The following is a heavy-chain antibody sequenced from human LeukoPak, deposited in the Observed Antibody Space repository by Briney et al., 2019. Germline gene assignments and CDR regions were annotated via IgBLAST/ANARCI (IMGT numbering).Heavy chain of an antibody. CDR2: IKSKTDGGTT. D-gene: IGHD1-26*01. CDR3: TTEGATPIDY. V-gene: IGHV3-15*01. Sequence: GGSLRLSCAASGFTFSNAWMSWVRQAPGKGLEWVVRIKSKTDGGTTDYAAPVKGRFTISRDDSKNTLYLQMNSLKTEDTAVYYCTTEGATPIDYWGQGTLVTVSS. J-gene: IGHJ4*02. CDR1: GFTFSNAW.